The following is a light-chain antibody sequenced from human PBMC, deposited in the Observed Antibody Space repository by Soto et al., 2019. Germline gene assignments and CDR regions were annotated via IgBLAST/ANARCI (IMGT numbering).Light chain of an antibody. Sequence: EIVLTQSPGTLSLSPGERATLSCRASQSVRSNYLAWYQQRPGQAPRLLIYGASSRATGIPDRFSGSGSGTDFTLNISRLKPEDFGVYYCQQYGSSPRTFGQGTKVEIK. V-gene: IGKV3-20*01. CDR2: GAS. CDR3: QQYGSSPRT. J-gene: IGKJ1*01. CDR1: QSVRSNY.